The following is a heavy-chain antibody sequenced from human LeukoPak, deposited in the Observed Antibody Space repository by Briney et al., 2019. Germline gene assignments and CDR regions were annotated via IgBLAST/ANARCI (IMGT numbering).Heavy chain of an antibody. J-gene: IGHJ6*03. V-gene: IGHV1-69*13. CDR2: IIPKFGTA. CDR1: GGTFSTHV. D-gene: IGHD3-10*01. CDR3: ARSWASFYASGGNSFYYMDV. Sequence: ASVKVSCKASGGTFSTHVVHWVRQAPGQGLEWMGGIIPKFGTANYAHKFQGRVTITADESTNTAYMELSSLTSEDTAVYYCARSWASFYASGGNSFYYMDVWGIGTSITISS.